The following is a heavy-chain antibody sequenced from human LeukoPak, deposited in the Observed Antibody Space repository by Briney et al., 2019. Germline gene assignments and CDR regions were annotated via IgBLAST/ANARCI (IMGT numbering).Heavy chain of an antibody. J-gene: IGHJ4*02. CDR3: ARGRYSSGWYLEDY. CDR1: GYTFTGYY. V-gene: IGHV1-69*06. D-gene: IGHD6-19*01. Sequence: GASVKVSCKASGYTFTGYYMHWVRQAPGQGLGWMGGIIPIFGTANYAQKFQGRVTITADKSTSTAYMELSSLRSEDTAVYYCARGRYSSGWYLEDYWGQGTLVTVSS. CDR2: IIPIFGTA.